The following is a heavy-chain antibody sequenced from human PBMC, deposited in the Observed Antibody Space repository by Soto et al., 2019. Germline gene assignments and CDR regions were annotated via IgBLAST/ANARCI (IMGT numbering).Heavy chain of an antibody. CDR1: GYTFTCYY. D-gene: IGHD2-15*01. J-gene: IGHJ6*04. Sequence: XSVKFSCKASGYTFTCYYMHWVRQAPGQGLEWMGWINPNSGGTNYAQKFQGRVTMTRDTSISTAYMELSRLRSDDTAVYYCARERIVEAYYYYYGMDVWGKGTTVTVS. CDR3: ARERIVEAYYYYYGMDV. V-gene: IGHV1-2*02. CDR2: INPNSGGT.